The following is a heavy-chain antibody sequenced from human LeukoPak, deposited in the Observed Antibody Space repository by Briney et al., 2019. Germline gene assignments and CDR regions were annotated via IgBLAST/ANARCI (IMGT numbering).Heavy chain of an antibody. CDR2: IGNSSSYI. D-gene: IGHD3-22*01. CDR3: ARGYYYDSSVAY. J-gene: IGHJ4*02. CDR1: GFTFNTFG. V-gene: IGHV3-21*01. Sequence: GGSLRLSCAASGFTFNTFGFNWVRQAPGKGLEWVSSIGNSSSYISYAHSVKGRLTISRDNARNSLYLQMDSLRVEDTAVYYCARGYYYDSSVAYWGEGTLVTVSS.